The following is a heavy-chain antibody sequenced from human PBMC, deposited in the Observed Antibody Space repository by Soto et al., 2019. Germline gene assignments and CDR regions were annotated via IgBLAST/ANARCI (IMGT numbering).Heavy chain of an antibody. Sequence: QVQLVQSGAEVKKPGASVKVSCKASDYTFTSYGIIWVRQAPGQGLEWTGWISVYNGNTNYAQKFRGRVTMTTDISTTTAYMEMRSLRSDDTAVYYCARSGSSWNLREFDYWGQGTLVTVSS. CDR1: DYTFTSYG. D-gene: IGHD6-13*01. V-gene: IGHV1-18*01. CDR3: ARSGSSWNLREFDY. CDR2: ISVYNGNT. J-gene: IGHJ4*02.